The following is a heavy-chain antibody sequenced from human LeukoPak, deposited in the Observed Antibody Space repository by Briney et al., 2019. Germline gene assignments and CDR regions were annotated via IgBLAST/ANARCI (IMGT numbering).Heavy chain of an antibody. CDR3: AREVGSPGIYYYYYYMDV. Sequence: SVKVSCRASGGTFSSYAISWVRQAPGQGLEWMGGIIPIFGTANYAQKFQGRVTITTDESTSTAYMELSSLRSGDTAVYYCAREVGSPGIYYYYYYMDVWGKGTTVTVSS. V-gene: IGHV1-69*05. J-gene: IGHJ6*03. CDR2: IIPIFGTA. D-gene: IGHD6-13*01. CDR1: GGTFSSYA.